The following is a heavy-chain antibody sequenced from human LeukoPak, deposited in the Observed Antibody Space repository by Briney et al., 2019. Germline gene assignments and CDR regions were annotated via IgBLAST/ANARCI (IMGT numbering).Heavy chain of an antibody. V-gene: IGHV5-51*01. CDR2: IYPGDSDT. D-gene: IGHD2-15*01. CDR3: ARHTRRVWLVAGINGFDI. J-gene: IGHJ3*02. Sequence: GESLKISCKGSGYSFTSYWIGWVRQMPGKGLEGMGIIYPGDSDTRYSPSFEGQVTISADKSIRTAYLQWSSLKASDTAMYYCARHTRRVWLVAGINGFDIWGQGTKVTVSS. CDR1: GYSFTSYW.